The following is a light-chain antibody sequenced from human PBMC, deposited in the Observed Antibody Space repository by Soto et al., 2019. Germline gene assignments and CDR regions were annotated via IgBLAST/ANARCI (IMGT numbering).Light chain of an antibody. CDR3: QQYNNWPPG. V-gene: IGKV3-15*01. CDR2: GAS. CDR1: QSVSSN. J-gene: IGKJ3*01. Sequence: EIVMTQSPATLSVSPGERATLSCRASQSVSSNLAWYQQKPGQAPRLLIYGASTRATGIPARFSGSGSGTEFTLPISSLQSEDFAVYYCQQYNNWPPGVGPGTKVDI.